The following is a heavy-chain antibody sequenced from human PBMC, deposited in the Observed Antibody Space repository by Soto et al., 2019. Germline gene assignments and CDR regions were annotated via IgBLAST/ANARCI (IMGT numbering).Heavy chain of an antibody. J-gene: IGHJ6*03. CDR3: ARGLRAVADPVYYYYHYMDV. Sequence: QVQLVQSGAEVKKPGASVKVSCKASGYTFTSYDINWVRQATGQGLEGMGWMNPNSGNTGYAQKFQGRVTMTRNTAISTAYMELSSLRSEDTAVYYCARGLRAVADPVYYYYHYMDVWGKGTTVTVSS. CDR1: GYTFTSYD. D-gene: IGHD6-19*01. V-gene: IGHV1-8*01. CDR2: MNPNSGNT.